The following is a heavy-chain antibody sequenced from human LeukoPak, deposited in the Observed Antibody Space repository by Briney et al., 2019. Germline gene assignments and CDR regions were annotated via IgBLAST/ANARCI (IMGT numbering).Heavy chain of an antibody. Sequence: GAPRLSCAAPGFTFSTFWMTWVRQAPGKGLEWVANIKQDGSEEYYVDSVLGRFTISRDNAKNSLYLQMNSLRAEDTALYYCATGSIWSNYYYYMGVWGLGTPVTVSS. D-gene: IGHD6-13*01. V-gene: IGHV3-7*01. J-gene: IGHJ6*03. CDR2: IKQDGSEE. CDR3: ATGSIWSNYYYYMGV. CDR1: GFTFSTFW.